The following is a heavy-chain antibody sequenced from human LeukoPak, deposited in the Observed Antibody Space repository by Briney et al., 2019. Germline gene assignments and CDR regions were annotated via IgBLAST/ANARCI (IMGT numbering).Heavy chain of an antibody. V-gene: IGHV3-21*01. CDR3: ARGSVSHDAFDI. D-gene: IGHD6-13*01. CDR1: GFTFSSYS. J-gene: IGHJ3*02. Sequence: GGSLRLSCVASGFTFSSYSMNWVRQAPGKGLEWVSSISSSSSYIYYADSVKGRFTISRDNAKNSLYLQMNSLRAEDTAVYYCARGSVSHDAFDIWGQGTMVTVSS. CDR2: ISSSSSYI.